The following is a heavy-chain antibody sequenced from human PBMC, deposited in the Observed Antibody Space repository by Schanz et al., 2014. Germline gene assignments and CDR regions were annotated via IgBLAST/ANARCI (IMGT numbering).Heavy chain of an antibody. CDR2: IWNNGVTK. J-gene: IGHJ4*02. CDR3: ARPRLDHGEVDY. D-gene: IGHD4-17*01. Sequence: QAQLMESGGGVVQPGTSLILSCSVSGFSLNTYGIHWFRQPAGKGLEWVAVIWNNGVTKYYADSVRGRFTISRDRFQNTLYLRMSSLRADDTAVYYCARPRLDHGEVDYWGQGTLVTVSS. CDR1: GFSLNTYG. V-gene: IGHV3-33*01.